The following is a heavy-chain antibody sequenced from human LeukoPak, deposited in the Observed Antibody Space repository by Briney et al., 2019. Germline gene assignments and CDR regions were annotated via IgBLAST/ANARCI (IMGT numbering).Heavy chain of an antibody. V-gene: IGHV3-21*04. CDR3: ARDQGGKYDY. CDR1: GFTFSSYS. D-gene: IGHD1-1*01. CDR2: ISSSSSYI. J-gene: IGHJ4*02. Sequence: NPGGSLRLSCAASGFTFSSYSMNWVRQAPGKGLEWVSSISSSSSYIYYADLVKGRFTISRDNAKNSLYLQMNSLRAEDTAVYYCARDQGGKYDYWGQGTLVTVSS.